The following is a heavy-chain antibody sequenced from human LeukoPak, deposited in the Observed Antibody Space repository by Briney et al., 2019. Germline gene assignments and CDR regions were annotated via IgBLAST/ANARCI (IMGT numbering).Heavy chain of an antibody. CDR1: GFTLSSYA. V-gene: IGHV3-23*01. Sequence: GGSLRLSCAASGFTLSSYAMSWVRQAPGKGLEWVSAISGSGGSTYYADSVKGRFTISRDNSKNTLYLQMNSLRAEDTAVYYCAKDLGQQLSGWFDPWGQGTLVTVSS. CDR2: ISGSGGST. D-gene: IGHD6-13*01. J-gene: IGHJ5*02. CDR3: AKDLGQQLSGWFDP.